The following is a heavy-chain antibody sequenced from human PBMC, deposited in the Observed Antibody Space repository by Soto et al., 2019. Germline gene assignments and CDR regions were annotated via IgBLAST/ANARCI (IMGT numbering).Heavy chain of an antibody. V-gene: IGHV4-31*03. CDR2: IYSSGST. CDR1: GGSISSGGYY. J-gene: IGHJ5*02. CDR3: ARSIDP. Sequence: QVQLQESGPGPVKPSQTLSLTCTVSGGSISSGGYYWSWIRRHPGKGLEWIGYIYSSGSTYYDPAHKSRFTKTVDTSKNQSALKLSSVTAADTAVYDCARSIDPWGEGTLVTVSS.